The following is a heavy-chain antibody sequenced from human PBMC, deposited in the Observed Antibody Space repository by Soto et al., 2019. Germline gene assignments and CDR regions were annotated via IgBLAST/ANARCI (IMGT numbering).Heavy chain of an antibody. CDR1: GFTFSTYS. J-gene: IGHJ3*02. CDR3: ARVRGGDLKAFDI. CDR2: ISSSSSYI. V-gene: IGHV3-21*01. D-gene: IGHD3-10*01. Sequence: EVQLVESGGGLVKPGGSLRLSCAASGFTFSTYSMNWVRQAPGKGLEWVSSISSSSSYIYYADSVNGRFTISRDNAKNSLYLQMNSLRAEDTAVYYCARVRGGDLKAFDIWGQGTMVTVSS.